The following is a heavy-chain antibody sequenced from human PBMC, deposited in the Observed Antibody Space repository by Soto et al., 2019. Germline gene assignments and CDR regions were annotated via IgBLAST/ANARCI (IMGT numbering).Heavy chain of an antibody. CDR3: SRDSGGPILNFDN. V-gene: IGHV3-30*03. CDR1: DFDFSSYA. J-gene: IGHJ4*02. Sequence: PWASLTLSCASSDFDFSSYALPWLRQDPGKGLEWVAASSYDGRETFNADSAKGRFTVSKEMSENTAFLQMNALRHEDTAVYFCSRDSGGPILNFDNWGQGT. D-gene: IGHD3-10*01. CDR2: SSYDGRET.